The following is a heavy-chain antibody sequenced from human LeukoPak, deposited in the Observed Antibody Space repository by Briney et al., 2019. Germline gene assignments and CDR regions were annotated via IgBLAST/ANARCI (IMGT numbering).Heavy chain of an antibody. J-gene: IGHJ4*02. CDR3: ARGRESSAWSVFDY. CDR2: VYYSGNT. V-gene: IGHV4-61*01. Sequence: SETLSLTCTVSGGSVRSDSYYWSWVRQTPGKGLEWIAYVYYSGNTEYNPSLKSRVTISADTSKNQFSLKLSSVTAADTAVFYCARGRESSAWSVFDYWGQGSLVTVSS. D-gene: IGHD6-19*01. CDR1: GGSVRSDSYY.